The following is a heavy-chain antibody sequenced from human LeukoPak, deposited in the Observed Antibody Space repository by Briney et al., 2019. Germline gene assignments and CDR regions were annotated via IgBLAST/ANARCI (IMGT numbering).Heavy chain of an antibody. J-gene: IGHJ4*02. V-gene: IGHV1-8*01. CDR1: GYTFTSYD. Sequence: ASVKVSCKASGYTFTSYDINWVRQATGQGLEWMGWMNPNSGNTGYAQKFQGRVTMTRNTSISTAYMELSSLRSEDTAVYYCATTRRDYVWGSWNYFDYWGQGTLVTVSS. CDR2: MNPNSGNT. CDR3: ATTRRDYVWGSWNYFDY. D-gene: IGHD3-16*01.